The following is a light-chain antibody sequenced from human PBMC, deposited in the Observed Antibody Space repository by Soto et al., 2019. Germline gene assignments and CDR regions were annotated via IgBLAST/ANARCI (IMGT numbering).Light chain of an antibody. CDR1: QSVSSN. J-gene: IGKJ1*01. CDR3: QLYNNWPPWT. CDR2: GAS. V-gene: IGKV3-15*01. Sequence: EIVLTQSPATLSVSPGDTATLSCRASQSVSSNLAWYQQKPGQAPRLLIYGASIRATGVPARFSGSGSGTDFTLTISSLQSEDFAVYYCQLYNNWPPWTFGQGTKVEIK.